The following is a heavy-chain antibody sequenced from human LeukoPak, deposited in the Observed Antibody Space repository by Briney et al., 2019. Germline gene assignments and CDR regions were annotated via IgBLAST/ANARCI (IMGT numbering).Heavy chain of an antibody. CDR2: IIPIFGTA. CDR1: GGTFSSYA. V-gene: IGHV1-69*01. CDR3: ARGPGTRNNWFDP. Sequence: SVKVSCKASGGTFSSYAISWVRQAPGQGLEWMGGIIPIFGTANYAQKFQGRVTITADESSSTAYMELSSLRSEDTAVYYCARGPGTRNNWFDPWGQGTLVTVSS. J-gene: IGHJ5*02.